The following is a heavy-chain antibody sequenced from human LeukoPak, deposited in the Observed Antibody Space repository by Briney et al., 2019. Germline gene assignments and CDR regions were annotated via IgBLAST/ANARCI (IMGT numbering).Heavy chain of an antibody. D-gene: IGHD2-15*01. J-gene: IGHJ6*02. Sequence: GGSLRLSCAASGFTFSSYAMSWVRQAPGKGLEWVSAIGASGDTTYYTDPVKGRFTNPRDNSKVTMYLEMNSLRAEDTAVYYCANAARQFRGSYGMDVWRQGNTVTVSS. CDR3: ANAARQFRGSYGMDV. CDR2: IGASGDTT. CDR1: GFTFSSYA. V-gene: IGHV3-23*01.